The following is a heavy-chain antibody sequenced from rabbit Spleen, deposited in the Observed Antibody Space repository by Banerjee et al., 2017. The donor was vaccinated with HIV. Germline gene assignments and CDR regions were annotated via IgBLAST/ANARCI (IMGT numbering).Heavy chain of an antibody. CDR1: GVSFNSGYD. V-gene: IGHV1S45*01. D-gene: IGHD4-2*01. J-gene: IGHJ4*01. Sequence: EQLEESGGGLVKPEGSLTLTCKASGVSFNSGYDMCWVRQAPGKGPEWIACIAAGVSYTTYYATWAKGRFTISKTSSTTVTLQMTSLTAADTATYFCGRSYVGKAITSLNLWGQGTRSPS. CDR3: GRSYVGKAITSLNL. CDR2: IAAGVSYTT.